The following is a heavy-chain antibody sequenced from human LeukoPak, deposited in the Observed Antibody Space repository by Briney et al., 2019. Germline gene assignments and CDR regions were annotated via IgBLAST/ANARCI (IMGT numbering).Heavy chain of an antibody. J-gene: IGHJ5*02. CDR1: GYTFTSYG. Sequence: ASVKVSCKASGYTFTSYGITWVRQAPGQGLEWMGWISGYNGNTNYAQKLQGRVTMTTDTSTSTAYMDPRSLRSDDTAVYYCARTDLYCSSTSCYSNWFDPWGQGTLVAVSS. D-gene: IGHD2-2*01. V-gene: IGHV1-18*01. CDR2: ISGYNGNT. CDR3: ARTDLYCSSTSCYSNWFDP.